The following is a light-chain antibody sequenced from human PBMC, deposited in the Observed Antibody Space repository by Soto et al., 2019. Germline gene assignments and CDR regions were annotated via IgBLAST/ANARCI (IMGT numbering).Light chain of an antibody. CDR3: QQRSNWPPSIT. Sequence: DIQMTQSPSTLSASVGEGVTITCRASQSISSWLAWYQQKPGKAPKLLIYRASSLESGVPSRFSGSGSGTEFTLTISSLEPEDFAVYYCQQRSNWPPSITFGQGTRLEIK. CDR2: RAS. CDR1: QSISSW. J-gene: IGKJ5*01. V-gene: IGKV1-5*03.